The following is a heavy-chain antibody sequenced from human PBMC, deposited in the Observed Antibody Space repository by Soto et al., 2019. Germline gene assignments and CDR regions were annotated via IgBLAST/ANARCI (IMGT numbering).Heavy chain of an antibody. CDR2: ISWNSGSI. CDR1: GFIFDDYA. J-gene: IGHJ4*02. D-gene: IGHD6-6*01. CDR3: VIVGGYSSSAKYFDY. Sequence: QPGGSLRLSCAASGFIFDDYAMHWVRQAPGKGLEWVSGISWNSGSIGYADSVKGRFTISRDSAKNSLYLQMNSLRTEDTALYHCVIVGGYSSSAKYFDYWGQGVFVTVSS. V-gene: IGHV3-9*01.